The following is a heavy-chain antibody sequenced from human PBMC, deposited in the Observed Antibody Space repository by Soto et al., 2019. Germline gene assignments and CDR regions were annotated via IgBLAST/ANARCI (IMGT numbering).Heavy chain of an antibody. D-gene: IGHD5-12*01. CDR3: ARTDGGYGFDSVSDGLDV. Sequence: ASVKVSCKASGYTFTGYYMHWVRQAPGQGLEWMGWINPNSGGTNYAQKFQGWVTMTRDTSISTAYMELSRLRSDDTAVYYCARTDGGYGFDSVSDGLDVWGQGTTVTVSS. V-gene: IGHV1-2*04. J-gene: IGHJ6*02. CDR1: GYTFTGYY. CDR2: INPNSGGT.